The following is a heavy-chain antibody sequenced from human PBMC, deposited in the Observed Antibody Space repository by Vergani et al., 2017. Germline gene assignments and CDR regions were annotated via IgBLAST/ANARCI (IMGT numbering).Heavy chain of an antibody. D-gene: IGHD6-13*01. CDR3: ASGVSGAAAGDWYFDL. V-gene: IGHV4-4*07. Sequence: QVQLQESGPGLVKPSETLSLTCTVSGGSISSYYWSWIRQPAGKGLEWIGRIYTSGSTSYNPSLKSRVTRSVDTSKHQFSLKLSYVTAADTAVYYCASGVSGAAAGDWYFDLWGRGTLVTVSS. CDR2: IYTSGST. J-gene: IGHJ2*01. CDR1: GGSISSYY.